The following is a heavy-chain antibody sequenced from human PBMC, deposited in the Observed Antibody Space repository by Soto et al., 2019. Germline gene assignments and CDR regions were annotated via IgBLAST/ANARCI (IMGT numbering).Heavy chain of an antibody. CDR3: AKGNRGRTTGNWFDP. J-gene: IGHJ5*02. D-gene: IGHD1-7*01. CDR2: ISGSGGST. V-gene: IGHV3-23*01. CDR1: GFTFSSYA. Sequence: GGSLRLSCAASGFTFSSYAMSWVRQAPGKGLEWVSAISGSGGSTYYADSVKGRFTISRDNSKNTLYLQMNSLRAEDTAVYYCAKGNRGRTTGNWFDPWGQGTLVTVSS.